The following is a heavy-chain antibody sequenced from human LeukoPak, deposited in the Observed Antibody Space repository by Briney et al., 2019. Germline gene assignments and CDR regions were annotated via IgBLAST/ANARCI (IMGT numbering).Heavy chain of an antibody. J-gene: IGHJ4*02. Sequence: SETLSLTCTVSGGSISSSSYYWGWIRQPPGKGLEWIGSIYYSGSTYYNPSLKSRVTISVDTSKNLFSLKLSSVTAADTAVYYCASYGSGRDNFDYWGQGTLVTVSS. CDR3: ASYGSGRDNFDY. CDR2: IYYSGST. V-gene: IGHV4-39*01. CDR1: GGSISSSSYY. D-gene: IGHD3-10*01.